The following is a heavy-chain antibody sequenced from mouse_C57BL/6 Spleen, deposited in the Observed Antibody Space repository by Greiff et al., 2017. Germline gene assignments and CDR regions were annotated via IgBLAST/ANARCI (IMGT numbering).Heavy chain of an antibody. CDR3: AGEDGSSRDY. CDR2: SSDGGSYT. J-gene: IGHJ2*01. V-gene: IGHV5-4*01. D-gene: IGHD1-1*01. Sequence: EVKLVESGGGLVKPGGSLKLSCAASGFTFSSYVMSWVRPTPETRLEWVANSSDGGSYTYNPDNVKGRFTITRDNAKNNLYLQMSHLKSEYTAMYDWAGEDGSSRDYWGQGTTLTVAS. CDR1: GFTFSSYV.